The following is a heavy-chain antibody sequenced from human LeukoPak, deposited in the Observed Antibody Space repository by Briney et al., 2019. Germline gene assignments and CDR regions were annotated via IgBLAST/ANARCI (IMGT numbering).Heavy chain of an antibody. J-gene: IGHJ5*02. Sequence: GGSLRLSCAASGFTVSSNYMSWVGQAPGKGLEWVSVIYSGGSTYYADSVKGRFTISRDNSKNTLYLQMNSLRAEDTAVYYCARDGGSSGIAAAATENWFDPWGQGTLVTVSS. V-gene: IGHV3-53*05. CDR1: GFTVSSNY. CDR3: ARDGGSSGIAAAATENWFDP. D-gene: IGHD6-13*01. CDR2: IYSGGST.